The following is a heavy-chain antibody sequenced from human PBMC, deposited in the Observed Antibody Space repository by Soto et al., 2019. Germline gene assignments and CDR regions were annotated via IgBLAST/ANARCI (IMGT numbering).Heavy chain of an antibody. CDR3: SKIRGGVKRYASYI. CDR2: ISVGGGST. CDR1: GFTFRNYG. D-gene: IGHD3-16*01. Sequence: PGGSLRLSCAASGFTFRNYGMNWVRQAPGKGLEWVSFISVGGGSTYYADSVKGRFTISRDNAKNTLYLQMNSLRAEDTAVYYCSKIRGGVKRYASYIWGQGTMVTVS. J-gene: IGHJ3*02. V-gene: IGHV3-23*01.